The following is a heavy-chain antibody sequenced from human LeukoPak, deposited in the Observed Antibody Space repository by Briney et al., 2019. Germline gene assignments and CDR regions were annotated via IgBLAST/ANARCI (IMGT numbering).Heavy chain of an antibody. CDR3: ARGRDQKYYYYYYYMDV. J-gene: IGHJ6*03. Sequence: PSETLSLTCAVYGGSFSGYYWSWIRQPPGKGLEWIGEINHSGSTNYNPSLKSRVTISVDTSKNQSSLKLSSVTAADTAVYYCARGRDQKYYYYYYYMDVWGKGTTVTVSS. CDR2: INHSGST. V-gene: IGHV4-34*01. CDR1: GGSFSGYY.